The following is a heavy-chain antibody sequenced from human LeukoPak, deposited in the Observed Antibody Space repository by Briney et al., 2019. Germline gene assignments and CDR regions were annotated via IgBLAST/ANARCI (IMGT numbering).Heavy chain of an antibody. CDR2: ISYDGSNK. J-gene: IGHJ4*02. CDR3: ASISSLHVDYYDSSGYYSSKDY. Sequence: GGSLRLSCAASGFTFSSYAMHWVRQAPGKGLEWVAVISYDGSNKYYADSVKGRFTISRDNSKNTLYLQMNSLRAEDTAVYYCASISSLHVDYYDSSGYYSSKDYWGQGTLVTVSS. V-gene: IGHV3-30-3*01. D-gene: IGHD3-22*01. CDR1: GFTFSSYA.